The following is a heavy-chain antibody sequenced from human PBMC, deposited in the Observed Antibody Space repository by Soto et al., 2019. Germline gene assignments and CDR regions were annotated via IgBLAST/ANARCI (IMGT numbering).Heavy chain of an antibody. CDR1: GFTFSSYG. Sequence: QVQLVESGGGVVQPGRSLRLSCAASGFTFSSYGMHWVRQAPGKGLEWVAVIWYDGSNKYYADSVKGRFTISRDNSKNTLYLQMNSLRAEDTAVYYCAIEYSSSYYYYYGMDVWGHGTTVTVSS. J-gene: IGHJ6*02. D-gene: IGHD6-13*01. CDR3: AIEYSSSYYYYYGMDV. CDR2: IWYDGSNK. V-gene: IGHV3-33*01.